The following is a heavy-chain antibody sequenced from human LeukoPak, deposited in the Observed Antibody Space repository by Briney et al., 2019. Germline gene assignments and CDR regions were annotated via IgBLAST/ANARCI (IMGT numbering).Heavy chain of an antibody. Sequence: KPSETLSLTCAVYGGSFSGYYWSWIRQPPGKGLEWIGEINHSGSTNYNPSLKSRVTISVDTSKNQFSLKLSSVTAADTAVYYCARFTGTTLRGYWFDPWGQGTLVTVSS. V-gene: IGHV4-34*01. D-gene: IGHD1-7*01. CDR2: INHSGST. J-gene: IGHJ5*02. CDR1: GGSFSGYY. CDR3: ARFTGTTLRGYWFDP.